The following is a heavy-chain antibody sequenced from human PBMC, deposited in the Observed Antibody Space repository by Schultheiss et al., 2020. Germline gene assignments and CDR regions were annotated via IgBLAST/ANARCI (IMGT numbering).Heavy chain of an antibody. CDR3: ARGMAAGAWGYAMDV. CDR1: GFIVSDNY. J-gene: IGHJ6*04. V-gene: IGHV3-53*01. CDR2: IYTGGTT. D-gene: IGHD6-13*01. Sequence: GGSLRLSCTASGFIVSDNYMTWVRQAPGKGLEWVSIIYTGGTTYYADSVKGQFTISRDNSENTPYPQMNSLRDADTATYFCARGMAAGAWGYAMDVWGKGTTVTV.